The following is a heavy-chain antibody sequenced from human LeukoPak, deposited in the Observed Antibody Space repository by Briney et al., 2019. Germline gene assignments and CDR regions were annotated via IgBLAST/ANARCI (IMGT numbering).Heavy chain of an antibody. Sequence: PGGSLRLSCAASGFTFSSYAMSWVRQAPGKGLEWVSAISGSGGSTYYADSVKGRFTISRDNSKNTLYLQMNSLRAEDTAVYYCAKHPVEFPLLTGYYFDYWGQGTLVTVSS. V-gene: IGHV3-23*01. CDR3: AKHPVEFPLLTGYYFDY. D-gene: IGHD3-9*01. J-gene: IGHJ4*02. CDR1: GFTFSSYA. CDR2: ISGSGGST.